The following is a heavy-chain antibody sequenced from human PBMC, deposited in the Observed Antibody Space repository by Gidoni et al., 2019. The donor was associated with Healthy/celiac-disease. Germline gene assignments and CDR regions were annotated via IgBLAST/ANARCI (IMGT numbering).Heavy chain of an antibody. Sequence: QVQLVESGGGVVQPGRSLRLSCAASGFTFSSYGVHWVRQAPGKGLEWVAVIWYDGSNKYYAYSVKGRFTISRDNSKNTLYLQMNSLRAEDTAVYYCARDLERGDGSGSYQDYWGQGTLVTVSS. J-gene: IGHJ4*02. V-gene: IGHV3-33*01. CDR2: IWYDGSNK. CDR1: GFTFSSYG. CDR3: ARDLERGDGSGSYQDY. D-gene: IGHD3-10*01.